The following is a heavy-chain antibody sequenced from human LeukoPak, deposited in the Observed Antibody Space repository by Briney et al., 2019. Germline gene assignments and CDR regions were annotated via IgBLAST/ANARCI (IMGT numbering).Heavy chain of an antibody. CDR1: GGSISSGSYN. Sequence: SETLSLTCTVSGGSISSGSYNWSRIRQPAGKGLEWIGRIYSSGSTNYNPSLKSRVTISVDTSKNQFSLKLSSVTATDTAVYYCARGSEWTHYFDYWGQGALVTVSS. V-gene: IGHV4-61*02. D-gene: IGHD3-3*01. CDR3: ARGSEWTHYFDY. J-gene: IGHJ4*02. CDR2: IYSSGST.